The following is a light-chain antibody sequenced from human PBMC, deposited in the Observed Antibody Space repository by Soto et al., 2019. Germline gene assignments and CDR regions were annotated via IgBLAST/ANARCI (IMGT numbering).Light chain of an antibody. V-gene: IGKV2-30*01. CDR3: MQGTHWPLT. Sequence: DVVMTQSPLSLPVTLGQPASISCRSRQSPLYSDGKSYLSWFQQRPGQSPRRLIYEVSIRDSGVPDRFSGSGSGTDFTLKISRVEAEDVAIYYCMQGTHWPLTFGQGTKVDIK. CDR2: EVS. CDR1: QSPLYSDGKSY. J-gene: IGKJ1*01.